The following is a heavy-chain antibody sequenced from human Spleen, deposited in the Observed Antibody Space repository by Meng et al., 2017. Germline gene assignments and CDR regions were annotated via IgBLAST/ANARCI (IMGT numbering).Heavy chain of an antibody. V-gene: IGHV3-66*02. Sequence: GGSLRLSCAASGVTVSTSYINWVRQAPGKGLEWVSVIFSGGSTHYAGSVEGRFTISRDNSENSVFLQMNSLRPEDTAVYYCARGGDSTKGKYYYNYGLDVWGQGTTVTVSS. CDR3: ARGGDSTKGKYYYNYGLDV. CDR2: IFSGGST. J-gene: IGHJ6*02. D-gene: IGHD3-16*01. CDR1: GVTVSTSY.